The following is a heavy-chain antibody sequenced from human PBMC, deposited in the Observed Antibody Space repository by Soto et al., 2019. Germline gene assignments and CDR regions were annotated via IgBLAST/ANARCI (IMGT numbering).Heavy chain of an antibody. CDR3: AREGDVPYYYYGMDV. V-gene: IGHV1-18*01. Sequence: QVQLVQSGGEVRKPGASVTVSCKASGYTFTSYGSSWVRQAPGQGLEWMGWISGYNGKTNYAQKVQDRVTMTTDTSMSTVYLELRSLRFDDTAVYYCAREGDVPYYYYGMDVWGQGTTVTVSS. J-gene: IGHJ6*02. CDR2: ISGYNGKT. D-gene: IGHD2-21*02. CDR1: GYTFTSYG.